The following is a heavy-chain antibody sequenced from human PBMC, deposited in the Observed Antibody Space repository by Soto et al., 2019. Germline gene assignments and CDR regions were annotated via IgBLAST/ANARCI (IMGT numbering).Heavy chain of an antibody. J-gene: IGHJ5*02. CDR2: IYYSGST. Sequence: SETLSLTCTVSGGSISSGGYYWSWIRQHPGKGLEWIGYIYYSGSTYYNPSLKSRVTISVDTSKNQFSLKLSSVTAADTAVYYCARTRIGYCSGGSCYPSWFDPWGQGTLVTVSS. CDR3: ARTRIGYCSGGSCYPSWFDP. CDR1: GGSISSGGYY. V-gene: IGHV4-31*03. D-gene: IGHD2-15*01.